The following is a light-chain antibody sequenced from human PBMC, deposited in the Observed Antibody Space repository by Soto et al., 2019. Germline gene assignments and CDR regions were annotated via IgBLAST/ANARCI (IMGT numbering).Light chain of an antibody. CDR2: EVS. J-gene: IGLJ2*01. CDR3: CSYRSSSPLV. CDR1: SSDIGAYKY. V-gene: IGLV2-14*01. Sequence: QSLLTQPASVSGSPGQSVTISCTGTSSDIGAYKYVSWYQHHPGKSPRLLIYEVSNRPSGVSNRFSASKSGNTASLTISGLQAEDEADYYGCSYRSSSPLVLGGGTKVTVL.